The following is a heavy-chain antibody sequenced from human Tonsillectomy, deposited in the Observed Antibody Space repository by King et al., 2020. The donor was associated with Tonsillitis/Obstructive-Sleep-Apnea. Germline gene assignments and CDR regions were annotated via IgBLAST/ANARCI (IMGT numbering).Heavy chain of an antibody. J-gene: IGHJ5*02. Sequence: VQLQQWGAGLLKPSETLSLTCAVYGGSFSGYYWSWIRQPPGKGLEWIGEINHSGSTNYNPSLKSRVTISVDTSKNQFSLKLSSVTAADTAMYYCARGYYDFWSGYYTSKTSNNWFDPWGQGTLVTVSS. D-gene: IGHD3-3*01. CDR2: INHSGST. CDR3: ARGYYDFWSGYYTSKTSNNWFDP. V-gene: IGHV4-34*01. CDR1: GGSFSGYY.